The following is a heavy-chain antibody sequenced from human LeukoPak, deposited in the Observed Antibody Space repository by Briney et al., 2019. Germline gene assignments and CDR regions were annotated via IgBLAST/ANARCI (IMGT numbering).Heavy chain of an antibody. CDR2: IYHSGST. Sequence: PSETLSLTCAVSGYSISNGYYWGWIRQPPGKGLEWIGSIYHSGSTYYNPSLKSRVTISVDTSRNQFSLKLSSVTAADTAVYYCARNYYGSVGPYYFEYWGQGTLVTASS. CDR3: ARNYYGSVGPYYFEY. D-gene: IGHD3-10*01. V-gene: IGHV4-38-2*01. CDR1: GYSISNGYY. J-gene: IGHJ4*02.